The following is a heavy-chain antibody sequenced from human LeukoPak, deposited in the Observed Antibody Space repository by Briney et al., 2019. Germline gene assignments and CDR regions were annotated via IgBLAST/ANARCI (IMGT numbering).Heavy chain of an antibody. J-gene: IGHJ4*02. CDR2: ITHGGST. CDR1: GGSFSGYY. D-gene: IGHD6-13*01. CDR3: ARGGWHSSSWYFDY. Sequence: PSETLSLTCALYGGSFSGYYWSWIRQPPGKGLEWIGEITHGGSTNYNPSLKSRVTISVDTSKNQFSLELNSVTAADTAVYYCARGGWHSSSWYFDYWGQGTLVTVPS. V-gene: IGHV4-34*01.